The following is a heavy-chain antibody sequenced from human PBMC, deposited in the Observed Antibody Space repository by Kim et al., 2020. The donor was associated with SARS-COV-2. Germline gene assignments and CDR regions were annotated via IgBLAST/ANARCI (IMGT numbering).Heavy chain of an antibody. D-gene: IGHD3-3*01. V-gene: IGHV4-61*01. CDR3: ARAPNDFWSGYPYYFDY. Sequence: SEILSLTCTVSGGFVSSGSYFWGWIRQPPGKGLEWIGYIYYSGSTNYNPSLKSRVTMSLDTSENQFSLKVRSVTAADTAVYYCARAPNDFWSGYPYYFDYWGQGTLVTVSS. CDR2: IYYSGST. CDR1: GGFVSSGSYF. J-gene: IGHJ4*02.